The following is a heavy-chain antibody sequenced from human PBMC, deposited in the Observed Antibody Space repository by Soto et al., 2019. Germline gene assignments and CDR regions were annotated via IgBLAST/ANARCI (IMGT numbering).Heavy chain of an antibody. Sequence: GGSLRLSCAASGFTFSSYSMNWVRQAPGKGLEWVSSISSSSSYIYYADSVKGRFTISRDNAKNSLYLQMNSLRAEDTAVYYCARDRGLLVYCYGMDVWGQGTTVTVSS. D-gene: IGHD2-8*02. CDR1: GFTFSSYS. CDR3: ARDRGLLVYCYGMDV. J-gene: IGHJ6*02. V-gene: IGHV3-21*01. CDR2: ISSSSSYI.